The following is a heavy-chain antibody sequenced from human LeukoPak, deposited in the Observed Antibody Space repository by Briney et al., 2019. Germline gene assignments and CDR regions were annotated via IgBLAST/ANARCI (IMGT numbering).Heavy chain of an antibody. V-gene: IGHV3-23*01. CDR2: ISGSGGST. J-gene: IGHJ6*03. CDR1: GFTFSSYA. CDR3: ARDRGTTGPSYYYYMDV. Sequence: GGSLRPSCAASGFTFSSYAMSWVRQAPGKGLEWVSAISGSGGSTYYADSVKGRFTISRDNSKNTLYLQMNSLRAEDTAVYYCARDRGTTGPSYYYYMDVWGKGTTVTVSS. D-gene: IGHD1-7*01.